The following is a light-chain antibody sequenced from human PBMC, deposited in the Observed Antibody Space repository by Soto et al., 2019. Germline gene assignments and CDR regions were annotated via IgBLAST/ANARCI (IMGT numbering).Light chain of an antibody. V-gene: IGKV1-39*01. CDR3: QQTYTIPFA. J-gene: IGKJ2*01. Sequence: DMQMTQSPSSLSASVGDRVTITCRPSQTIDNYLNWYQHKPGKAPKLLIYGASTLQSGVSSRFTGSASGTDFTLTLDNLQDEDFETYYCQQTYTIPFAFGQGTKLEI. CDR1: QTIDNY. CDR2: GAS.